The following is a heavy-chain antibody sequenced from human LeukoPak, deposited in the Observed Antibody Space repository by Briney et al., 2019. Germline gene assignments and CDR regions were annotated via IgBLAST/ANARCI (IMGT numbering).Heavy chain of an antibody. Sequence: GGSLRLSCTAAGFTFDDYGMSWVRQIPGKGLEWVAGITWNGGSTDYAVSVRGRFTISRDNAKNSLYLQMSSLRAEDTAVYYCASTAELSYYDFWSGSVPLDYWGQGTLVTVSS. CDR3: ASTAELSYYDFWSGSVPLDY. D-gene: IGHD3-3*01. J-gene: IGHJ4*02. V-gene: IGHV3-20*04. CDR2: ITWNGGST. CDR1: GFTFDDYG.